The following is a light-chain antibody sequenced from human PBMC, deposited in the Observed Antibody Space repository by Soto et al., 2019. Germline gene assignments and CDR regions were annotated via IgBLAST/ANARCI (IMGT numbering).Light chain of an antibody. Sequence: QSALTQPPSASGSPGQSVTISCTGTKNDIGVYDFVSWYQHHPGKAPRLIIYDVSKRPSGVPDRFSGSKSGNTASLTISGLQAEDEADYYCCSYAGSYTFDYVFGTGTKVTVL. J-gene: IGLJ1*01. CDR1: KNDIGVYDF. V-gene: IGLV2-11*01. CDR2: DVS. CDR3: CSYAGSYTFDYV.